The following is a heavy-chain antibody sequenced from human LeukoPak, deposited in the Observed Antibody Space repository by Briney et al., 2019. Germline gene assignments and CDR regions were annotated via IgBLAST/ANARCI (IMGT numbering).Heavy chain of an antibody. Sequence: SETLSLTCTVSGGSISSHYWSWIPQPPGKGLEWIGYIYYSGSTNYNPSLKSRVTISVDTSKNQFPLKLSSVTAADTAVYYCARVSGYDSYYFDYWGQGTLVTVSS. CDR3: ARVSGYDSYYFDY. CDR2: IYYSGST. V-gene: IGHV4-59*11. J-gene: IGHJ4*02. D-gene: IGHD5-12*01. CDR1: GGSISSHY.